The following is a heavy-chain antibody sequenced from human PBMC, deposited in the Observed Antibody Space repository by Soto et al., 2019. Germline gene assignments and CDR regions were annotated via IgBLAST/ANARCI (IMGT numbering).Heavy chain of an antibody. V-gene: IGHV4-59*01. CDR1: GGSISSYY. CDR2: IYYSGST. CDR3: ARGDYGDNDAFDI. D-gene: IGHD4-17*01. Sequence: PSETLSLTCTVSGGSISSYYWSWIRQPPGKGLEWIGYIYYSGSTNYNPSLKSRVTISVDTSKSQFSPKLSSVTAADTAVYYCARGDYGDNDAFDICGQGTMVTVSS. J-gene: IGHJ3*02.